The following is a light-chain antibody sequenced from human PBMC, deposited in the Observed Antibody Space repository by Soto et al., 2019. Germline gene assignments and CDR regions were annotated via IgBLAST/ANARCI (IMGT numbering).Light chain of an antibody. CDR1: QGIGDR. Sequence: DIQMTQSPSSVSASVGDRVTITCRASQGIGDRVAWYQQKPGRVPQLLIYFASTLGSGVPSRFSGGGSGPDYILTINTLQAEDFATYYCLQVYSFPLTFGQGTKVDIK. CDR3: LQVYSFPLT. J-gene: IGKJ1*01. V-gene: IGKV1-12*01. CDR2: FAS.